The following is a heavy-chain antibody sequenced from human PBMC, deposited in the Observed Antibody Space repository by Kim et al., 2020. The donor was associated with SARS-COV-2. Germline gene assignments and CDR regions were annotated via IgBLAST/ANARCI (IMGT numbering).Heavy chain of an antibody. CDR3: ARDLTTTIFGVGYYYYYGMDV. D-gene: IGHD3-3*01. J-gene: IGHJ6*02. Sequence: GGSLRLSCAASGFTFSSYSMNWVRQAPGKGLEWVSSISSSSSYIYYADSVKGRFTISRDNAKNSLYLQMNSLRAEDTAVYYCARDLTTTIFGVGYYYYYGMDVWGQGTTGTVSS. CDR1: GFTFSSYS. CDR2: ISSSSSYI. V-gene: IGHV3-21*01.